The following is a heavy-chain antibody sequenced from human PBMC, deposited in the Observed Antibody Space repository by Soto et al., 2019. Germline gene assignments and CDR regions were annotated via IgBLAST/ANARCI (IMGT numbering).Heavy chain of an antibody. CDR3: ARDIGYCSGGSGDGGMDV. V-gene: IGHV1-18*01. CDR1: GYTFTSYG. Sequence: QVQLVQSGAEVKKPGASVKVSCKASGYTFTSYGISWVRQAPGQGLEWMGWISAYNGNTNYAQKLQGRGTMTTDTSTSTAYMELRSLRSDDTAVYSCARDIGYCSGGSGDGGMDVWGQGTTVTVSS. D-gene: IGHD2-15*01. CDR2: ISAYNGNT. J-gene: IGHJ6*02.